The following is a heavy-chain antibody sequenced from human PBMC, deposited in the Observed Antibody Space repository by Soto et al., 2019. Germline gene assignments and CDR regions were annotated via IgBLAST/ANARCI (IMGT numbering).Heavy chain of an antibody. CDR2: IYATGTT. Sequence: ETLSLTCTVSGASISVFYWSWIRKSAGKGLEWIGRIYATGTTDYNPSLKSRVMMSVDTSKKQFSLKLRSVTAADTAVYYCVRDGTKTLRDWFDPWGQGISVTVSS. J-gene: IGHJ5*02. CDR1: GASISVFY. D-gene: IGHD1-1*01. CDR3: VRDGTKTLRDWFDP. V-gene: IGHV4-4*07.